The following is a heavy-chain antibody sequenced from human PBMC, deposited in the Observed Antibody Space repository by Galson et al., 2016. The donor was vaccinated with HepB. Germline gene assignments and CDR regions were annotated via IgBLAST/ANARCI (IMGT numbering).Heavy chain of an antibody. V-gene: IGHV3-33*01. CDR1: GFTFSSSA. CDR2: IWFDGSKK. CDR3: ARNWFYYDSSGYSSGGMDV. J-gene: IGHJ6*02. D-gene: IGHD3-22*01. Sequence: SLRLSCAASGFTFSSSAMHWVRQAPGKGLEWVAVIWFDGSKKYYADSVKGRFTISRDNAKNSLYLQMNSLRAEDTAVYYCARNWFYYDSSGYSSGGMDVWGQGTTVTVSS.